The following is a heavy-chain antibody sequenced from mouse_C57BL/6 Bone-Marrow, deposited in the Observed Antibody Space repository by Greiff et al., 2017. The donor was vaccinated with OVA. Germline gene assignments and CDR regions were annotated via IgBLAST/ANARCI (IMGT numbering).Heavy chain of an antibody. CDR1: GYTFTTYP. J-gene: IGHJ1*03. CDR2: FHPYNDDT. V-gene: IGHV1-47*01. CDR3: ARRSLKDWYFDV. Sequence: VKLMESGAELVKPGASVKMSCKASGYTFTTYPIEWMKQNHGKSLEWIGNFHPYNDDTKYNEKFKGKATLTVEKSSSPVYLELSRLTSDDSAVYYWARRSLKDWYFDVWGTGTTVTVSS. D-gene: IGHD6-2*01.